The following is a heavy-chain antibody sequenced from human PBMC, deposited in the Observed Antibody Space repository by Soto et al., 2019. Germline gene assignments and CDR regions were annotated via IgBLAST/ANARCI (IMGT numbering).Heavy chain of an antibody. CDR3: ARYGYSYSARLFDY. V-gene: IGHV4-38-2*01. CDR1: GHSISSGFYY. Sequence: SETLSLTCAVSGHSISSGFYYWGWVRQPPGKGLEWIGSIYHTESTYYNPSLKSRVTMSVDTSKNQLSLKLSSMTAADTAVYFCARYGYSYSARLFDYWGQGTRVTVSS. CDR2: IYHTEST. D-gene: IGHD5-18*01. J-gene: IGHJ4*02.